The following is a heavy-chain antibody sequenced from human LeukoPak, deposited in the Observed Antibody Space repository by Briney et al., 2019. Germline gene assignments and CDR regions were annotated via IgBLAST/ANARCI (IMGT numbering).Heavy chain of an antibody. J-gene: IGHJ6*03. CDR2: INPSGGST. Sequence: ASVKVSCKASGYTFTSYYMHWVRQAPGQGLEWMGIINPSGGSTSYAQKFQGRVTMTRDTSTSTVYMELSSLRSEDTAVYYCARDYYGSGSYYYYMDVWGKGTTVTISS. CDR3: ARDYYGSGSYYYYMDV. V-gene: IGHV1-46*01. D-gene: IGHD3-10*01. CDR1: GYTFTSYY.